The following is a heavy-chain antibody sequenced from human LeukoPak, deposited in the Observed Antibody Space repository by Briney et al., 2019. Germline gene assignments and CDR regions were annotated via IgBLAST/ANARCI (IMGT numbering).Heavy chain of an antibody. CDR1: GYTFTSYG. D-gene: IGHD3-22*01. Sequence: ASVTVSCKASGYTFTSYGISWVRQAPGQGLEWMGWISAYNGNTNYAQKLQGRVTMTTDTSTSTAYMELRSLRSDDTAVYYCARDLLLYYYDSSGYYDYWGQGTLVTVSS. J-gene: IGHJ4*02. CDR3: ARDLLLYYYDSSGYYDY. V-gene: IGHV1-18*01. CDR2: ISAYNGNT.